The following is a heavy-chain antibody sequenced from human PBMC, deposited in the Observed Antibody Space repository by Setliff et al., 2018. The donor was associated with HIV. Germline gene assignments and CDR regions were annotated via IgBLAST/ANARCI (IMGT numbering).Heavy chain of an antibody. CDR1: GGTFRKYS. CDR3: ARDDHYYDLGSIYSDWYFDI. Sequence: ASVKVSCKASGGTFRKYSISWVRQAPGQGLEWMGGIIPIFGSTKYAQKFQDRVTITADESKDTADMEPSSLTSEDTAVYYCARDDHYYDLGSIYSDWYFDIWGRGTLVTVSS. V-gene: IGHV1-69*13. J-gene: IGHJ2*01. D-gene: IGHD3-10*01. CDR2: IIPIFGST.